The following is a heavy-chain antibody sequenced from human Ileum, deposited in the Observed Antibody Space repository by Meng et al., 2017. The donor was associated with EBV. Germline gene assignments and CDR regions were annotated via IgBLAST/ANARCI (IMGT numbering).Heavy chain of an antibody. D-gene: IGHD1-26*01. CDR2: LNPGSGNT. CDR1: ASTITGYA. V-gene: IGHV1-3*01. CDR3: ARDGVFSVGATKYDY. J-gene: IGHJ4*02. Sequence: VPLMTSGAKVMVPAASIKLSCNASASTITGYAIRWVRQAHGQRLEWMGWLNPGSGNTKYSQKFQGRVTITRDTSATTVYMDLSSLRSEDTAVFYCARDGVFSVGATKYDYWGQGALVTVSS.